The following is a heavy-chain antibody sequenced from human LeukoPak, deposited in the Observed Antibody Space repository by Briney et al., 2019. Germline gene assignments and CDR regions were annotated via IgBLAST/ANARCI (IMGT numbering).Heavy chain of an antibody. CDR2: IYYSGST. J-gene: IGHJ1*01. D-gene: IGHD6-13*01. CDR1: GGSISSYY. Sequence: SETLSLTCTVSGGSISSYYWSWIRQPPGKGLEWIGYIYYSGSTNYNPSLKSRVTISVDTSKNQFSLKLSSVTAADTAVYYCARGLVYSSSWSSKPFQHWGQGTLVTVSS. V-gene: IGHV4-59*12. CDR3: ARGLVYSSSWSSKPFQH.